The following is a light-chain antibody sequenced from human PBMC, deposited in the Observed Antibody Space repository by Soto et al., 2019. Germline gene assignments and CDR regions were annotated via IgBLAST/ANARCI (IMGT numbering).Light chain of an antibody. V-gene: IGKV1-27*01. CDR1: QGISNF. CDR2: AAS. CDR3: QKFDSVPLT. Sequence: DIPMTQSPSSLSASVGDTVTITCRASQGISNFLAWYQQKPGKVPKLLIYAASTLQSGVPSRFSGSGSGTDFTLTISTLQPEDVATYYCQKFDSVPLTFGGGTRVEIK. J-gene: IGKJ4*01.